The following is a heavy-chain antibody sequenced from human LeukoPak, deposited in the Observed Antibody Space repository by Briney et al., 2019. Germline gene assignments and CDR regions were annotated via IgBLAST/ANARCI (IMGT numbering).Heavy chain of an antibody. CDR1: GGSISSNDYY. Sequence: SETLFLTCTVSGGSISSNDYYWGWIRQPPGKGLEWIGNIYYSGSTYYNPSLKSRVTISVDTSKNQFSLKLSSVTAADTAVYYCARVDPRNGDYVVSWGQGTLVTVSS. CDR2: IYYSGST. V-gene: IGHV4-39*07. CDR3: ARVDPRNGDYVVS. D-gene: IGHD1-14*01. J-gene: IGHJ4*02.